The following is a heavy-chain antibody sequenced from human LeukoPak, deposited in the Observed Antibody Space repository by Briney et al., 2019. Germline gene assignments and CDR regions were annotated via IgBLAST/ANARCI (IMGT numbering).Heavy chain of an antibody. D-gene: IGHD1-26*01. CDR3: ARLGSYHDS. CDR1: GASISNYY. Sequence: SETLSLTCTVSGASISNYYWSWLRQTPEKGLEWMGHIHSSGGSSYYPSLKSRLTLSIDTSRNQLSLKLPSVTAADTAVYFCARLGSYHDSWGQGALVTVSS. V-gene: IGHV4-4*09. J-gene: IGHJ4*02. CDR2: IHSSGGS.